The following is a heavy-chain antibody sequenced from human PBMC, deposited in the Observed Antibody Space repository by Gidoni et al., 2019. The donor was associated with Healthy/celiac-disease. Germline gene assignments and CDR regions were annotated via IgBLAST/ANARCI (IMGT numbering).Heavy chain of an antibody. V-gene: IGHV4-31*03. CDR3: ARGYYYDSSGYYYVENYFDY. CDR1: GGFISSGGDY. J-gene: IGHJ4*02. Sequence: QVQLQESGTGLVKPSQTLSLTCTVSGGFISSGGDYRSWIRQHPGKGLEWIADIYYRGSTYSTPSLKSRVTIAVDTSNHQFALKLSSVTAADTAVYYFARGYYYDSSGYYYVENYFDYWCQGTLVTVSS. D-gene: IGHD3-22*01. CDR2: IYYRGST.